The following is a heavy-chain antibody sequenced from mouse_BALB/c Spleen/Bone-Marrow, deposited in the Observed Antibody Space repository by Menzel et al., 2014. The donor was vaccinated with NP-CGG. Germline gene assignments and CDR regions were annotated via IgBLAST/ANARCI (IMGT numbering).Heavy chain of an antibody. Sequence: EVQGVESGGGLVQPGGSLKLSCAASGFDFSRYWMSWVRQAPGKGLEWIGEINPDSSTINYTPSLKDKFIISRDNAKNTLYLQMSKVRSEDTALYYCARMHYCGYVAYWGQGTLVTVSA. CDR3: ARMHYCGYVAY. CDR2: INPDSSTI. CDR1: GFDFSRYW. J-gene: IGHJ3*01. V-gene: IGHV4-1*02. D-gene: IGHD1-2*01.